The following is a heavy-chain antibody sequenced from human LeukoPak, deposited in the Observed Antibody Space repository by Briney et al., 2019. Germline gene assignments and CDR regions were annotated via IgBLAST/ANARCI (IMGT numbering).Heavy chain of an antibody. J-gene: IGHJ4*02. CDR1: GYTFTSYD. V-gene: IGHV1-8*02. CDR3: ARGFLTYYYDSGPPAGNDY. Sequence: GASVKVSCKASGYTFTSYDINWVRQATGQGLEWMGWMNPNSGNTGYAQKFQGRVTMTRNTSISTAYMELSSLRSEDTAVYYCARGFLTYYYDSGPPAGNDYWGQGTLVTVSS. CDR2: MNPNSGNT. D-gene: IGHD3-22*01.